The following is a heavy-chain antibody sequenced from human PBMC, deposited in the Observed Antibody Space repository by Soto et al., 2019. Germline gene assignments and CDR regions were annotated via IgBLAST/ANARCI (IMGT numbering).Heavy chain of an antibody. V-gene: IGHV5-51*01. CDR2: IYPGDTDT. CDR1: GYSFTNYW. D-gene: IGHD6-13*01. Sequence: PGESMKISCKGSGYSFTNYWIGWVRQMPGKGMERMGIIYPGDTDTRYSPSFQAQVTISADKSISTASLQRSSLKASATALYHFARASAAGKYYCSLEVWGQVTTGTVS. J-gene: IGHJ6*02. CDR3: ARASAAGKYYCSLEV.